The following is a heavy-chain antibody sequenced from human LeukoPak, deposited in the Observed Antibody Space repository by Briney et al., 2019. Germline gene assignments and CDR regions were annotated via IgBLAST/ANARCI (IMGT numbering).Heavy chain of an antibody. CDR3: ASDTSFAVGATLDF. CDR1: GFPFSRYA. D-gene: IGHD1-26*01. Sequence: GRSLRLSRAASGFPFSRYAMHGVRQAPGKGLEWVAVVSYDGSNKYYANSVRGRFTISRDKSKNTLHLQINSLGAEDTAIYYCASDTSFAVGATLDFWGQGTLHTLSS. J-gene: IGHJ4*02. CDR2: VSYDGSNK. V-gene: IGHV3-30*04.